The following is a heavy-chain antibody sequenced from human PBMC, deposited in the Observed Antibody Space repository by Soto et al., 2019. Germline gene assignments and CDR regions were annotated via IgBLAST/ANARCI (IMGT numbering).Heavy chain of an antibody. D-gene: IGHD6-19*01. Sequence: ASVKVSCKASGYTFTGYAMHWVRQAPGQRLEWMGWINAGNGNTKYSQKFQGRVTITRDTSASAAYMELSSLSSEDTAVYYCAGAVAVPADFDYWGQGTLVTVSS. CDR2: INAGNGNT. CDR3: AGAVAVPADFDY. CDR1: GYTFTGYA. J-gene: IGHJ4*02. V-gene: IGHV1-3*01.